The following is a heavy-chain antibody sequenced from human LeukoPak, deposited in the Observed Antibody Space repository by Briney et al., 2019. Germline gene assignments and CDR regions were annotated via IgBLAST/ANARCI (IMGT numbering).Heavy chain of an antibody. V-gene: IGHV4-59*08. CDR2: IHYSGST. CDR1: GDSVSRYY. D-gene: IGHD5-12*01. J-gene: IGHJ4*02. Sequence: SETLSLTCTVSGDSVSRYYWSWIRQPPGKGLEWIAFIHYSGSTNYNPSLKSRVSISIDMSRNQFSLRLSSVTAADTAVYYCAKHLVATTPFFDYWGQGTLVTVSS. CDR3: AKHLVATTPFFDY.